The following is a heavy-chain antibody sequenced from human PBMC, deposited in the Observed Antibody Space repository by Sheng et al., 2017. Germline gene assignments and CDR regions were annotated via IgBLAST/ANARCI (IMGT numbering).Heavy chain of an antibody. Sequence: QVQVVQSGAEVKEPGASVKVSCKASGHTFTDYFIHWVRQAPGQGPEWMGWINPNRDGTKYAQKFQDRVTMTRDTSISTVYMELSSLTSDDTAVYYCATIRTGDGWYFGLWGRGTL. CDR1: GHTFTDYF. D-gene: IGHD7-27*01. CDR3: ATIRTGDGWYFGL. V-gene: IGHV1-2*02. CDR2: INPNRDGT. J-gene: IGHJ2*01.